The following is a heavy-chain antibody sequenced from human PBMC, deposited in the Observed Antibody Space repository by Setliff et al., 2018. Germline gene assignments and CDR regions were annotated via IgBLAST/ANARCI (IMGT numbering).Heavy chain of an antibody. CDR3: ARDRTACTYGLDV. V-gene: IGHV4-34*10. Sequence: PSETLSLTCTVYGGSFSDYYWGWIRQPPGKGLEWIAEINHSGSTNFNPSLRSRVNMSVDTSNNQFVLNLKAVTAADTAVYYCARDRTACTYGLDVWGQGTTVTVSS. J-gene: IGHJ6*02. CDR2: INHSGST. CDR1: GGSFSDYY. D-gene: IGHD2-8*01.